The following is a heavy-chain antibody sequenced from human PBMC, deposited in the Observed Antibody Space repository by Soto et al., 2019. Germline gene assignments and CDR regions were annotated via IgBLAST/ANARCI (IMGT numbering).Heavy chain of an antibody. CDR3: ARGRLDYDSSGYYQH. D-gene: IGHD3-22*01. J-gene: IGHJ1*01. CDR2: IYHSGST. V-gene: IGHV4-30-2*01. CDR1: GGSISSGGYS. Sequence: SETLSLTCAVSGGSISSGGYSWSWIRQPPGKGLEWIGYIYHSGSTYYNPSLKSRVTISVDRSKNQFSLKLSSVTAADTAVYYCARGRLDYDSSGYYQHWGQGTLVTVSS.